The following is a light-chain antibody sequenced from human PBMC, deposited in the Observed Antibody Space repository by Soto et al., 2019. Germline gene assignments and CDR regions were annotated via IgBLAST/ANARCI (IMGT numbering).Light chain of an antibody. CDR2: GAS. CDR3: QQYNNWPTWT. Sequence: EIVMTQTPANLSVSPGGRATSSCRASQSVSSNLAWYQQKPGQVPRLLIYGASTRATGIPARFSGSGSGTEFTLTISSLQSEDFAVYYCQQYNNWPTWTFGRGPRWIS. CDR1: QSVSSN. J-gene: IGKJ1*01. V-gene: IGKV3-15*01.